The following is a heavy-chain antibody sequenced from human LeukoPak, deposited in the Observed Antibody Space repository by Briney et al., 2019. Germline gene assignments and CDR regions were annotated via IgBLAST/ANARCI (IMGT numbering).Heavy chain of an antibody. CDR3: ARRSIAPSSSYYFDY. D-gene: IGHD6-6*01. CDR1: GGSISSGGYY. CDR2: IYYSGST. J-gene: IGHJ4*02. Sequence: SETLSLTCTVSGGSISSGGYYWSWIRQHPGKGLEWIGNIYYSGSTYYNPSLKSRVTISVDTSKNQFSLKLSSVTAADTAVYYCARRSIAPSSSYYFDYWGQGTLVTVSS. V-gene: IGHV4-31*03.